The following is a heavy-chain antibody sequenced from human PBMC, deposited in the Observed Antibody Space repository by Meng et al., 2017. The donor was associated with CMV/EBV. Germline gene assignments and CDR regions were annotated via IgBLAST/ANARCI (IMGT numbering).Heavy chain of an antibody. CDR3: AKEAEPHSGYDFWGGYYTSGMDV. D-gene: IGHD3-3*01. CDR1: GFTFDDYT. J-gene: IGHJ6*02. V-gene: IGHV3-43*01. Sequence: GGSLRLSCAASGFTFDDYTMHWVRQAPGKGLEWVSLISWDGGSTYYADSVKGRFTISRDNSKNSLYLQMNSLRTEDTALYYCAKEAEPHSGYDFWGGYYTSGMDVWGQGTTVTVSS. CDR2: ISWDGGST.